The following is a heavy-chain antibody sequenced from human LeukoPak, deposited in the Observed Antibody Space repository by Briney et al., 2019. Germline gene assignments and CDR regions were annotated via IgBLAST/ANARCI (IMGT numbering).Heavy chain of an antibody. J-gene: IGHJ4*02. V-gene: IGHV4-39*07. Sequence: SETLSLTCTVSGGSISGYYWGWIRQPPGKGLEWIGSIYYSGSTYYNPSLKSRVTISVDTSKNQFSLKLSSVTAADTAVYYCARDNFEIRAVDYWGQGTLVTVSS. CDR2: IYYSGST. CDR3: ARDNFEIRAVDY. D-gene: IGHD1-20*01. CDR1: GGSISGYY.